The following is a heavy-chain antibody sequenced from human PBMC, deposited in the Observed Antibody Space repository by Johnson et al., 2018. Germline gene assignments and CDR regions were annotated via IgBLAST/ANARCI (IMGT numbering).Heavy chain of an antibody. Sequence: VQLVETGGGVVQPGRSLRLSCAASGFTFSSYGMHWVRQAPGKGLEWVAVIWYDGSNKYYADSVKGRFTISRDNSKNTLFLQMNSLRAEDTAVYYCARVNSVGMTMVLTGAFDIWGQGTMVTVSS. V-gene: IGHV3-33*01. CDR2: IWYDGSNK. D-gene: IGHD4/OR15-4a*01. J-gene: IGHJ3*02. CDR3: ARVNSVGMTMVLTGAFDI. CDR1: GFTFSSYG.